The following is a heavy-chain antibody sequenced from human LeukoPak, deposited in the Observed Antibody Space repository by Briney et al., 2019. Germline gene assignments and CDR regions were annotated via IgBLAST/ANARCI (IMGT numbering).Heavy chain of an antibody. CDR2: ISSDGSST. J-gene: IGHJ4*02. V-gene: IGHV3-74*03. CDR1: GFTFRNHW. Sequence: GGSLSLSCAASGFTFRNHWMHWVRQTPGKGLVGVSRISSDGSSTTYADSVKGRFTISRDNAKNTLYLQMNNLRAEDTAMYYCARDQRVTGRPDIDYWGQGTLVIVSS. D-gene: IGHD6-6*01. CDR3: ARDQRVTGRPDIDY.